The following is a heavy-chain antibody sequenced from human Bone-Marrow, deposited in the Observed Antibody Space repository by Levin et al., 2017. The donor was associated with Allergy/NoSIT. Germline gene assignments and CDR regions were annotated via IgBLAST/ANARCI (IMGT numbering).Heavy chain of an antibody. J-gene: IGHJ4*02. CDR3: ARAPRNRLVQN. CDR2: IYYTGTT. Sequence: MSSETLSLTCTVSGGPIASDDHYWNWLRQSPGKGLEWIGDIYYTGTTYYNPSLKRRVTVSLDKPKNQFFLRLNSVTAADTAVYYCARAPRNRLVQNWGQGTLVIVSS. D-gene: IGHD1-1*01. CDR1: GGPIASDDHY. V-gene: IGHV4-30-4*01.